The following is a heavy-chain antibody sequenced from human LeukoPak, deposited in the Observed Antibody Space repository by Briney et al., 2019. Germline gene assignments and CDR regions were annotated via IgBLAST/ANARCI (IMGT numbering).Heavy chain of an antibody. V-gene: IGHV3-33*01. CDR1: RFTFRNYG. Sequence: DPGGSLRLSCAASRFTFRNYGMYWVRQAPGKGLEWVAVIWYDGSKKYYVDSVKGRFTISRDNSKNTVHLEMNSLRVEDTAVYYCARSLGETTFDYWGQGTLVTVSS. CDR3: ARSLGETTFDY. CDR2: IWYDGSKK. J-gene: IGHJ4*02. D-gene: IGHD3-16*01.